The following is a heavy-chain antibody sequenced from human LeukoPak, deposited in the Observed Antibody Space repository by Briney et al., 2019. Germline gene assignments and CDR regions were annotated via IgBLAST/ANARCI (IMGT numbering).Heavy chain of an antibody. J-gene: IGHJ4*02. CDR1: GCTFTSYA. D-gene: IGHD5-24*01. Sequence: ASVKVSCKASGCTFTSYAMHWVRQAPGQRLEWMGWINAGNGNTKYSQKFQGRVTITRDTSASTAYMELSSLRSEDTAVYYCASSGEEMATITGAFGYWGQGTLVTVSS. V-gene: IGHV1-3*01. CDR3: ASSGEEMATITGAFGY. CDR2: INAGNGNT.